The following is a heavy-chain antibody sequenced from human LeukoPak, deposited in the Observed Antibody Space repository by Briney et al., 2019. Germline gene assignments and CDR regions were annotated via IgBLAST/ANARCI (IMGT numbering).Heavy chain of an antibody. J-gene: IGHJ4*02. CDR3: ARDKIGEYDYVWGSYRYFDY. V-gene: IGHV4-61*08. CDR1: GFSLSTSGVG. Sequence: SGPTLVKPTQTLTLTCTFSGFSLSTSGVGVGWIRQPPGKGLEWIGYIYYSGSTNYNPSLKSRVTMSIDTSKNQFSLKLSSVTAADTAVYYCARDKIGEYDYVWGSYRYFDYWGQGTLVTVSS. D-gene: IGHD3-16*02. CDR2: IYYSGST.